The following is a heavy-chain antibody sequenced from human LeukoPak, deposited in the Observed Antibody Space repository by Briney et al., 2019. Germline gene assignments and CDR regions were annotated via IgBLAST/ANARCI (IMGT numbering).Heavy chain of an antibody. CDR3: ARGGDGYNYFDY. CDR1: GYSISSGYY. J-gene: IGHJ4*02. Sequence: SETLSLTCTVSGYSISSGYYWGWIRQPPGKGLEWIGSIYHSGSTYYNPSLKSRVTISVDTSKNQFSLKLSSVTAADTAVYYCARGGDGYNYFDYWGQGTLVTVSS. CDR2: IYHSGST. V-gene: IGHV4-38-2*02. D-gene: IGHD5-24*01.